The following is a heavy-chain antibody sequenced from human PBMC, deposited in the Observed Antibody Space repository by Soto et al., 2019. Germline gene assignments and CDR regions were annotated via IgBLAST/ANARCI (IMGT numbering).Heavy chain of an antibody. J-gene: IGHJ4*02. CDR2: ISGSGGST. D-gene: IGHD4-17*01. CDR3: AKDIYGDSVEYYFDY. Sequence: GGSLRLSCAASGFTFSSYAMSWVRQAPGKGLEWVSAISGSGGSTYYADSVKGRFTISRDNSKNTLYLQMNSLRAEDTAVYYCAKDIYGDSVEYYFDYWGQGTLVTVSS. V-gene: IGHV3-23*01. CDR1: GFTFSSYA.